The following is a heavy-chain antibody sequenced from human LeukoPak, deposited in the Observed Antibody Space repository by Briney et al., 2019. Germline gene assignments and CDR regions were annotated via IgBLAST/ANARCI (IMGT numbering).Heavy chain of an antibody. Sequence: LSRLPDTFTFSTFAMSWDRHAPGKGLEWDSAISVSGDKTYYAGSVKGWYTISRDNSKNTLFLQMNSLRAEDTAVYYCAKLAAASEYSFTDVWGQGTTVTVSS. CDR1: TFTFSTFA. V-gene: IGHV3-23*01. D-gene: IGHD2-15*01. CDR3: AKLAAASEYSFTDV. J-gene: IGHJ6*02. CDR2: ISVSGDKT.